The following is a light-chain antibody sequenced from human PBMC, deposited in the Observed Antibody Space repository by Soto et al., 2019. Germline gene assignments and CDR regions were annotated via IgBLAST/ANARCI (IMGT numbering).Light chain of an antibody. CDR3: QQYGSEYT. Sequence: EIVLTQSPGTLSLSPGETATLSCRASQSVSSSYLAWYQQKPGHAPRLLIYGASSRATGIPDMFSGSGSGTDFSFTISRLEPDAFAVYYCQQYGSEYTFGQGTKLEI. CDR1: QSVSSSY. V-gene: IGKV3-20*01. J-gene: IGKJ2*01. CDR2: GAS.